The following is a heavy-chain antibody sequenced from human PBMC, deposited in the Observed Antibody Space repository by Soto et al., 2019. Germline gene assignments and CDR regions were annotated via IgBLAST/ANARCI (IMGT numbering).Heavy chain of an antibody. D-gene: IGHD6-19*01. Sequence: LTCAASGFTFSSYGMHWVRQAPGKGLEWVAVIWYDGSNKYYADSVKGRFTISRDNSKNTLYLQMNSLRAEDTAVYYCARGGTQWLANWYFDLWGRGTLVTVSS. V-gene: IGHV3-33*01. CDR2: IWYDGSNK. CDR1: GFTFSSYG. J-gene: IGHJ2*01. CDR3: ARGGTQWLANWYFDL.